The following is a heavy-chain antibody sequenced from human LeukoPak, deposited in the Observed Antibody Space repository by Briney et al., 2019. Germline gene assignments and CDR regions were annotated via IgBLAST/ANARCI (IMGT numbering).Heavy chain of an antibody. V-gene: IGHV3-11*04. D-gene: IGHD6-13*01. Sequence: GGSLRLSCAASGFSFSDDYMSWIRQAPGKGLEWVSYISSSVSTIYYADSVKGRFTISRDNAKNSLYLQMNSLRADDTAVYYCAKDLRYSSSWSALFDYWGQGTLVTVSS. CDR2: ISSSVSTI. CDR1: GFSFSDDY. CDR3: AKDLRYSSSWSALFDY. J-gene: IGHJ4*02.